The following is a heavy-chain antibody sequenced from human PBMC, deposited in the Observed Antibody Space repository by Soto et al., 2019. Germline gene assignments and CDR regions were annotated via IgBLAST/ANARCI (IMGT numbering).Heavy chain of an antibody. Sequence: PSETLSLTCTVSGGSISSGGYYWSWIRQHPGKGLEWIGYIYYSGSTYYNPSLKSRVTISVDTSKNQFSLKLSSVTAADTAVYYCASNYDSSGPWDIWGQGTMVTVSS. CDR1: GGSISSGGYY. V-gene: IGHV4-31*03. CDR2: IYYSGST. CDR3: ASNYDSSGPWDI. J-gene: IGHJ3*02. D-gene: IGHD3-22*01.